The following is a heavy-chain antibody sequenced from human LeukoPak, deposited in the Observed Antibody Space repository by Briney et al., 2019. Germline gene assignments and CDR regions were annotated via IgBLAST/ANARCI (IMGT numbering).Heavy chain of an antibody. V-gene: IGHV1-8*01. J-gene: IGHJ4*02. CDR3: AKVGIEQWLSQGQFFDY. CDR1: GYTFTSYD. CDR2: MNPNSGNT. D-gene: IGHD6-19*01. Sequence: ASVKVSCKASGYTFTSYDINWVRQATGQGLEWMGWMNPNSGNTGYAQKFQGRVTMTRNTSISTAYMELSSLRSEDTAVYYCAKVGIEQWLSQGQFFDYWGQGTLVTVSS.